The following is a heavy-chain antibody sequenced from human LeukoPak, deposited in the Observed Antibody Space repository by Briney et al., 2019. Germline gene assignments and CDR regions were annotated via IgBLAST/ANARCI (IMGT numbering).Heavy chain of an antibody. Sequence: PSETLSLTCSVSGDSITGYYWGWIRQPPGKGLEWIGNIYYTGNTYYNSSLKSRVTISLDTSKNQFSLKLSSVTAADTAVYYCARAAYGGNSALFDYWGQGTLVTVSS. CDR1: GDSITGYY. CDR2: IYYTGNT. V-gene: IGHV4-39*07. D-gene: IGHD4-23*01. J-gene: IGHJ4*02. CDR3: ARAAYGGNSALFDY.